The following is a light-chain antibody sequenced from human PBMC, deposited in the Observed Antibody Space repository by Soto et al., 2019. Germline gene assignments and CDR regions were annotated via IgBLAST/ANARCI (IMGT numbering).Light chain of an antibody. CDR1: SGHSSYI. J-gene: IGLJ2*01. V-gene: IGLV4-60*02. CDR3: ETWDNNSVV. Sequence: QAVVTQSSSASASLGSSVKLTCTLSSGHSSYIIAWHQQQPGKAPRYLMRLEGSGSYNKGSGVPDRFSGSSSGADRYLTISNLQFEDEADYYCETWDNNSVVFGGGTKLTVL. CDR2: LEGSGSY.